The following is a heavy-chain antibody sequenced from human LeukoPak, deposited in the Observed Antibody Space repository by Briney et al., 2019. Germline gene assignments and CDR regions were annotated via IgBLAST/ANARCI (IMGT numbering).Heavy chain of an antibody. D-gene: IGHD3-10*01. J-gene: IGHJ4*02. Sequence: ASVKVSCKASGYTFTSYYMHWVRQAPGQGLEWMGIIHPSGGGTSYAQKFQGRVTMTRDTSTSTVYIELSSLRSEDTAVYYCARAYGSGSYTLLFFDYWGQGTLVTVSS. V-gene: IGHV1-46*01. CDR2: IHPSGGGT. CDR3: ARAYGSGSYTLLFFDY. CDR1: GYTFTSYY.